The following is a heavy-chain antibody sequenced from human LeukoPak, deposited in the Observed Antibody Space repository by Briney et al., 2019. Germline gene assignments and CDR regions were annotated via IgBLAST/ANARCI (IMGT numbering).Heavy chain of an antibody. V-gene: IGHV3-23*01. D-gene: IGHD6-19*01. CDR3: AKGPPPYSSGWYAFDT. CDR1: GFIFSSSA. J-gene: IGHJ3*02. Sequence: GGSVRLSCAGSGFIFSSSAMSWVRQAPGKGLGWVSGISGSGGNTYYADSVKGRFTISRDNSKNTLYLQMNSLRAEDTAVYYCAKGPPPYSSGWYAFDTWGQGKIVIVSS. CDR2: ISGSGGNT.